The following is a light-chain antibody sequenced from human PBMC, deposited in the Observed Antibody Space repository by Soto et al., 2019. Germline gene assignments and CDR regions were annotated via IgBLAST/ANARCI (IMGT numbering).Light chain of an antibody. J-gene: IGKJ1*01. CDR2: GAS. Sequence: EIVLTQSPGTLSLSPGERATLSCRASQSVSSNYLAWYQQKPGQAPRLLIYGASSRATGTPDRFSGSGSGTDFNLTISRLEPEDFAVYHCQQYITAPETFGQGTKVEIK. CDR1: QSVSSNY. CDR3: QQYITAPET. V-gene: IGKV3-20*01.